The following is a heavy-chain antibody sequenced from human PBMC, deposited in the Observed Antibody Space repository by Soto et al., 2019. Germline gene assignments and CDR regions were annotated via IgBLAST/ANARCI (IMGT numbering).Heavy chain of an antibody. CDR1: GYTFTSYG. Sequence: GASVKVSCKASGYTFTSYGISWVRQAPGQGLEWMGWISAYNGNTNYAQKLQGRVTMTTDTSTSTAYMELRSLRSDDTAVYYCARAAYGDYTGGWFDPWGQGTLVTVSS. CDR3: ARAAYGDYTGGWFDP. V-gene: IGHV1-18*01. J-gene: IGHJ5*02. D-gene: IGHD4-17*01. CDR2: ISAYNGNT.